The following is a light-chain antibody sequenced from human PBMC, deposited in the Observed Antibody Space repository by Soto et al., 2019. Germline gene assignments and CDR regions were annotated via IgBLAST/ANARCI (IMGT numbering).Light chain of an antibody. Sequence: DIPMTQSPSTLSASLGDRVTITCRASQSISSCLAWYQQKPGQAPRLLIYDASSMDTGVPARFSGSGSGTEFTLTISSLQTEDFATYYCQQYNRWPFTLGEGTKVDIK. CDR1: QSISSC. CDR2: DAS. V-gene: IGKV1-5*01. J-gene: IGKJ4*02. CDR3: QQYNRWPFT.